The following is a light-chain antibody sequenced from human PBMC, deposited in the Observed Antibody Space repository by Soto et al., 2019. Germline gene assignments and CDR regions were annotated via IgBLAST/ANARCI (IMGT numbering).Light chain of an antibody. V-gene: IGKV1-39*01. CDR2: DAS. CDR3: QQSYMDPIT. J-gene: IGKJ5*01. CDR1: QRISTY. Sequence: DIQMTQSPCSLSAYGGHRATITSRASQRISTYLNWYQKKPGKAPNLLIYDASRLQSGVPSRFSGSGGGTDFTLSISSVQPEDFATYFCQQSYMDPITFGQGTRLEI.